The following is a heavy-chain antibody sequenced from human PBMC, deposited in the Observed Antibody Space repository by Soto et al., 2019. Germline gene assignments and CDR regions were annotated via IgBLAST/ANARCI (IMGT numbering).Heavy chain of an antibody. CDR2: ITPILGTA. V-gene: IGHV1-69*13. CDR3: ASRYYDFWSGYPSYGRPYYYYGMDV. D-gene: IGHD3-3*01. CDR1: GPTFTSYA. J-gene: IGHJ6*02. Sequence: VKVSSKVPGPTFTSYAMYWARQAPGQRLEWMGWITPILGTANYAQKFQGRVTITADESTSTAYMELSSLRSEDTAVYYCASRYYDFWSGYPSYGRPYYYYGMDVWGQGTTVTVSS.